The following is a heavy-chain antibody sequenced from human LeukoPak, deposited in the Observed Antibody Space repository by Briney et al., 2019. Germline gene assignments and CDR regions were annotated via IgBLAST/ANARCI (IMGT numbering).Heavy chain of an antibody. D-gene: IGHD6-13*01. Sequence: SETLSLTCAVSGGSIIRGGYSWSWIRQSPGQGLEWIGYIHHSGSTYYNPSLKSRLTMSVDTSKNQFSLNPTSVTAADTAVYYCAREPLGISADPPLWGQGTLVTVSS. CDR1: GGSIIRGGYS. CDR3: AREPLGISADPPL. CDR2: IHHSGST. J-gene: IGHJ4*02. V-gene: IGHV4-30-2*06.